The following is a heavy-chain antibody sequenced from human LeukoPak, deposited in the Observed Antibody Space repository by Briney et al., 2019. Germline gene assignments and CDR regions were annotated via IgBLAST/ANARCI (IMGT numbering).Heavy chain of an antibody. CDR3: ARHVTGYSSSSYFGY. J-gene: IGHJ4*02. Sequence: SETLSLTCTVSGGSISTYFWTWVRQPPGKGLEWIAYISSSGSTNYNPSLESRVTISVDTSKNQFSLRLSSVAAADTAVYFCARHVTGYSSSSYFGYWGQGTLVTVSS. CDR2: ISSSGST. D-gene: IGHD6-6*01. CDR1: GGSISTYF. V-gene: IGHV4-59*08.